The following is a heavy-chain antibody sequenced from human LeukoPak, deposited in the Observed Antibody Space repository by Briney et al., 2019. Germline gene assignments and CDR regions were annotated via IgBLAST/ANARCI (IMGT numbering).Heavy chain of an antibody. CDR3: VKDVTWPYYYGMDV. CDR1: GFTFSSYG. V-gene: IGHV3-30*18. CDR2: ISYDGSNK. J-gene: IGHJ6*02. Sequence: PGGSLRLSCAASGFTFSSYGMHWVRQAPGKGLEWVAVISYDGSNKYYADSVKGRFTISRDNSKNTLYLQMNSLRAEDTAVYYCVKDVTWPYYYGMDVWGQGTTVTVSS. D-gene: IGHD1-14*01.